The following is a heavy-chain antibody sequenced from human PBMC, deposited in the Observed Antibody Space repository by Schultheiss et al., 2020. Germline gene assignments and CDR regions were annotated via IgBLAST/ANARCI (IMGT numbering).Heavy chain of an antibody. CDR1: GGSFSGYY. V-gene: IGHV4-4*07. D-gene: IGHD6-13*01. CDR3: ARDLTAAAAPGKNDY. CDR2: IYTSGST. Sequence: SQTLSLTCAVYGGSFSGYYWSWIRQPAGKGLEWIGRIYTSGSTNYNPSLKSRVTISVDTSKNQFSLKLSSVTAEDTAVYYCARDLTAAAAPGKNDYWGQGALVTVSS. J-gene: IGHJ4*02.